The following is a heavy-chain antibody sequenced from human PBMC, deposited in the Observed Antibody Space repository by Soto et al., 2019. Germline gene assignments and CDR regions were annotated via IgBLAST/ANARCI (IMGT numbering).Heavy chain of an antibody. CDR2: IYHSGST. CDR3: ARLNGYCVSTKRHGYYGMDV. J-gene: IGHJ6*02. Sequence: SETLSLTCAVSGGSISSGGYSWSWIRQPPGKGLEWIGYIYHSGSTYYSPSLKSRVTISVDTSKNEFSLRLNSVTAADTAVYYCARLNGYCVSTKRHGYYGMDVWGQGTTVTVSS. V-gene: IGHV4-30-2*03. CDR1: GGSISSGGYS. D-gene: IGHD2-2*03.